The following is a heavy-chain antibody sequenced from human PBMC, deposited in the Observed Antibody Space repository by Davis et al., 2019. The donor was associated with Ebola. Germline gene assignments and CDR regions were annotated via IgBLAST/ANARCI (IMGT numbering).Heavy chain of an antibody. CDR2: IWYDGSNK. J-gene: IGHJ6*02. Sequence: PGGSLRLSCAASGFTFSNAWMSWVRQAPGKGLEWVAVIWYDGSNKYYADSVKGRFTISRDNAKNSLYLQMNSLRAEDTAVYYCAKDKGSSNWYPREYGMDVWGQGTTVTVSS. V-gene: IGHV3-33*06. CDR3: AKDKGSSNWYPREYGMDV. CDR1: GFTFSNAW. D-gene: IGHD6-13*01.